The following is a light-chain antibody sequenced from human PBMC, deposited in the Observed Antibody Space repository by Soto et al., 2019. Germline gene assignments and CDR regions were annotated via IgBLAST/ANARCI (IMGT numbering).Light chain of an antibody. Sequence: QSALTQPASVSGSPGQSITISCTGTSSDVGGYNYVSWYQQHPGKAPKLMIYDVSNRPSGFSHRFSGSKSGNTASLTISGLQAEDEADYYCSSYTSSSTVVFGGGTKLTVL. CDR2: DVS. CDR1: SSDVGGYNY. J-gene: IGLJ2*01. V-gene: IGLV2-14*01. CDR3: SSYTSSSTVV.